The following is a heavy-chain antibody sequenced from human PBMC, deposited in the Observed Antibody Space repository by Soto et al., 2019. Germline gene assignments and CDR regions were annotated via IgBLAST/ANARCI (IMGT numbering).Heavy chain of an antibody. V-gene: IGHV1-2*02. D-gene: IGHD6-13*01. J-gene: IGHJ5*02. CDR1: GYTFTGYY. Sequence: ASVKVSCKASGYTFTGYYMHWVRQAPGQGLEWMGWINPNSGGTNYAQKFQGRVTMTRDTSISTAYMELSRLRSDDTAVYYCARMAAAGHNWFDPWGQGTLVTVSS. CDR3: ARMAAAGHNWFDP. CDR2: INPNSGGT.